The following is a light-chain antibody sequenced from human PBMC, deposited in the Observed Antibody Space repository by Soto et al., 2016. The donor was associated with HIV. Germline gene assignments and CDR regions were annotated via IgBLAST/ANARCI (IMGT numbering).Light chain of an antibody. Sequence: SYELTQPPSVSVAPGKTATISCGASNIGDRSVHWYQQKPGQAPVLVVYDNTDRPSGIPERFSGSNSGNTATLTISRVEAGDEADYYCQVWDSSSDHYVFGTGTEVTVL. V-gene: IGLV3-21*03. CDR2: DNT. CDR3: QVWDSSSDHYV. J-gene: IGLJ1*01. CDR1: NIGDRS.